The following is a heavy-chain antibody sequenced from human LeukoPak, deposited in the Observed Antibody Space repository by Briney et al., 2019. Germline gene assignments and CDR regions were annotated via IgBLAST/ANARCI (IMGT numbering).Heavy chain of an antibody. CDR3: ARLRGAMTTVTSDFDY. CDR2: GFYSGSA. J-gene: IGHJ4*02. V-gene: IGHV4-39*01. D-gene: IGHD4-17*01. Sequence: PSETLSLTCTVSGGSISSYYWSWIRQPPGKGLEWIGSGFYSGSAYYNPSLKSRVTISVDTSKNQFSLSLSSVTAADTAVYYCARLRGAMTTVTSDFDYWGQGTLVTVSS. CDR1: GGSISSYY.